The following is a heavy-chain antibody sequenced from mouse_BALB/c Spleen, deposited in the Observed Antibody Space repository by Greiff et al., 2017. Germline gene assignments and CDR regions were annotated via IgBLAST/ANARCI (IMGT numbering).Heavy chain of an antibody. CDR2: INPYNDGT. CDR1: GYTFTSYV. V-gene: IGHV1-14*01. Sequence: EVQLQQSGPELVKPGASVKMSCKASGYTFTSYVMHWVKQKPGQGLEWIGYINPYNDGTKYNEKFKGKATLTSDKSSSTAYMQLSSPTSEDSAVYYCARGGNVLYYAMDYWGQGTSVTVSS. D-gene: IGHD1-1*02. J-gene: IGHJ4*01. CDR3: ARGGNVLYYAMDY.